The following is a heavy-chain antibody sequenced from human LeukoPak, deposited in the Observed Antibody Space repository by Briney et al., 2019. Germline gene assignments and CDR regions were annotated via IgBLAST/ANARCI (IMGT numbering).Heavy chain of an antibody. J-gene: IGHJ4*02. V-gene: IGHV3-30*02. Sequence: PGGSLRLSCAASGFTFSSYGMHWVRQAPGKGLEWAAFIRYDGSNKYYADSVKGRFTISRDNSKNTLYLQMNSLRAEDTAVYYCARDGGQWLDSYYFDYWGQGTLVTVSS. CDR1: GFTFSSYG. D-gene: IGHD6-19*01. CDR2: IRYDGSNK. CDR3: ARDGGQWLDSYYFDY.